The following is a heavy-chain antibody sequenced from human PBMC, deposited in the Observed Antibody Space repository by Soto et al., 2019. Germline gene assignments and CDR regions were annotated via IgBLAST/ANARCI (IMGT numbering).Heavy chain of an antibody. Sequence: QVQVVQSGAEVKKPGSSVKVSCKASGGTFSTAAISWVRQAPGQGLEWMGGIMPILRTADYAQKFQGRVTITAGEYTSTAYLELRSLRSEDTAVYYCARDKDRPQLGGNYYYIMDVWGQGTTVTVSS. D-gene: IGHD3-3*02. CDR1: GGTFSTAA. CDR2: IMPILRTA. J-gene: IGHJ6*02. CDR3: ARDKDRPQLGGNYYYIMDV. V-gene: IGHV1-69*11.